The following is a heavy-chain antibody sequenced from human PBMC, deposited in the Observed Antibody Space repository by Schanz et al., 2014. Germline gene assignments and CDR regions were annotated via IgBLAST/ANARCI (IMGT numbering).Heavy chain of an antibody. CDR3: ASPPISVAERLADY. J-gene: IGHJ4*02. V-gene: IGHV3-66*01. Sequence: EVQLLESGGGLVQPGGSLRLSCAVSGFTVSANYMIWVRQPPGKGLEWVSLIDYAGSTNYADSVKGRMTVSRDTSKNALFLQMNNLRAEDTAVYYCASPPISVAERLADYWGQGILVAVSS. CDR2: IDYAGST. CDR1: GFTVSANY. D-gene: IGHD6-19*01.